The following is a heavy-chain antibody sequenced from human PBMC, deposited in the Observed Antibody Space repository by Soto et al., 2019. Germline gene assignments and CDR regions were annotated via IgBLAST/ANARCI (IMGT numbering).Heavy chain of an antibody. V-gene: IGHV4-4*07. D-gene: IGHD3-10*01. Sequence: SETLSLTCTVSGGSINSHYWSWIRQPAEKGLEWIGRIYSSGSAIYNPSLKSRVTMSVDMSKNQFSLNLSSVTAADTAVYYCARFAGMVSDGMDVWGQGTTVTVS. CDR3: ARFAGMVSDGMDV. CDR2: IYSSGSA. CDR1: GGSINSHY. J-gene: IGHJ6*02.